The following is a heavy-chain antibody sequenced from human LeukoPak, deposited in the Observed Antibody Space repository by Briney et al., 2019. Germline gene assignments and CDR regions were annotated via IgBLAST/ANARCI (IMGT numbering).Heavy chain of an antibody. J-gene: IGHJ3*02. V-gene: IGHV1-69*05. CDR3: ARDLRSYGRAFDI. D-gene: IGHD5-18*01. Sequence: SVKVSCKASGGTFSSYAISWVRQAPGQGLEWMGRIIPIFGTANYAQKFQGRITITTDESTSTAYMELSSLRSEDTAVYYCARDLRSYGRAFDIWGQRTMVTVSS. CDR2: IIPIFGTA. CDR1: GGTFSSYA.